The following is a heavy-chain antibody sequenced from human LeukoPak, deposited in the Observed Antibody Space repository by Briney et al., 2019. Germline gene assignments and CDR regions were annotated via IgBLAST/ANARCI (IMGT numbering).Heavy chain of an antibody. CDR2: S. CDR3: ARVLGLYQEGMDV. V-gene: IGHV4-39*07. Sequence: SETLSLTCTVSGGSMTSGDYYWGWIRQSPGTGLQWIGTSYQGVSLKSRVTISLDTSKNQFSLRLTSVTAADTAVYYCARVLGLYQEGMDVWGPGITVTVSS. CDR1: GGSMTSGDYY. J-gene: IGHJ6*02. D-gene: IGHD2-2*01.